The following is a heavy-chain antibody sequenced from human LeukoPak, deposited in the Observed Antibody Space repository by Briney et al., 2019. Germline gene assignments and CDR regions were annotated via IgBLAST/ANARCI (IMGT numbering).Heavy chain of an antibody. CDR1: GYTFASYY. CDR2: INNNTGNP. CDR3: ASESTSGSYYRGHFDY. Sequence: ASVKVSCKASGYTFASYYMHWVGQAPGQGVEWMGWINNNTGNPTYAQSFTGRFVFSLDTSVSTAYLQISSLKAEDTAVYYCASESTSGSYYRGHFDYWGQGTLVTVSS. V-gene: IGHV7-4-1*02. D-gene: IGHD1-26*01. J-gene: IGHJ4*02.